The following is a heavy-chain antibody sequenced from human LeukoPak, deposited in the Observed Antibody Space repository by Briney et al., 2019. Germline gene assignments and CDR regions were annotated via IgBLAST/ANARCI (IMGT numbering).Heavy chain of an antibody. D-gene: IGHD3-10*01. Sequence: GGSLRLSCAASGFTFTIYAMAWVRQAPGKGLEWVSSFSGSGGHPSYADSVKGRFTISRDNSKNTVYLQMSSLRAEDTAIYYCAKDRGDWGYFFDYWGQGILVTVSS. CDR3: AKDRGDWGYFFDY. CDR2: FSGSGGHP. CDR1: GFTFTIYA. V-gene: IGHV3-23*01. J-gene: IGHJ4*02.